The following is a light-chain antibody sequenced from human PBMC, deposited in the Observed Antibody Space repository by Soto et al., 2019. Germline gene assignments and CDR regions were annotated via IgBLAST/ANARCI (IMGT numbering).Light chain of an antibody. CDR1: QSVTNNY. CDR3: QQCARSPLT. J-gene: IGKJ1*01. V-gene: IGKV3-20*01. CDR2: DAS. Sequence: EIVLTQSPGTLSLSPGESATLSSRASQSVTNNYLAWYQQKPGQAPRLLIADASRRATGIPDRFSGSGSGTEFTLTISRLEPEDFAVYYCQQCARSPLTFGQGTKVEMK.